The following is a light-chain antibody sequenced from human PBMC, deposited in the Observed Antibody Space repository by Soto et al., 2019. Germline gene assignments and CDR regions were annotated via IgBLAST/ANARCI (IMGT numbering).Light chain of an antibody. J-gene: IGLJ1*01. CDR2: EVS. CDR1: SSDVGGYNY. V-gene: IGLV2-14*01. CDR3: SSYTSSSTPVV. Sequence: QSALTQPASVSGSLGQSITISCTGTSSDVGGYNYVSWYQQHPGKAPKLMIYEVSNRPSGVSNRFSGSKSGNTASLTISGLQAEDEADYYCSSYTSSSTPVVFGTGTKLTVL.